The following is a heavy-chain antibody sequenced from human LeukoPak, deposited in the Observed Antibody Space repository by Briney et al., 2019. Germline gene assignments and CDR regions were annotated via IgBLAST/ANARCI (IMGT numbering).Heavy chain of an antibody. CDR2: IGTAGDT. CDR1: GFTFSSYD. CDR3: AEDQKLQPFHY. V-gene: IGHV3-13*01. J-gene: IGHJ4*02. Sequence: GGSLRLSCAASGFTFSSYDMHWVRQATGKGLEWVSAIGTAGDTYYPGSVKGRFTISRENAKNSLYLQMNSLRAGDTAVYFCAEDQKLQPFHYWGQGTLVTVSS.